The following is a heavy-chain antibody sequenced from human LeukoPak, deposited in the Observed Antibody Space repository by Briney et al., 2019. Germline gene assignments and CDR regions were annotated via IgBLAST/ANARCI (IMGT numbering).Heavy chain of an antibody. CDR2: RYYSGTT. V-gene: IGHV4-59*01. CDR3: ARSSSGYYFDY. Sequence: SETLSLTCNVSGASISSYYWSWIRQPPGRGLEWIGYRYYSGTTNYKPSLKSRVTISVDTSKNQFSLRLSSVTAADTAVYYCARSSSGYYFDYWGQETLVTVSS. CDR1: GASISSYY. J-gene: IGHJ4*02. D-gene: IGHD3-22*01.